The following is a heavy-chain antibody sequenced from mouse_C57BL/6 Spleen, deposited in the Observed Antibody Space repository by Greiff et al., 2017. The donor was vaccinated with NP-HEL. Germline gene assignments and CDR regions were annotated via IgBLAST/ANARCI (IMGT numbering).Heavy chain of an antibody. CDR2: INPSTGGT. CDR3: TYYYGSSNYFDY. CDR1: GYSFTGYY. V-gene: IGHV1-43*01. D-gene: IGHD1-1*01. Sequence: VQLQQSGPELVKPGASVKISCKASGYSFTGYYMHWVKQSSEKSLEWIGEINPSTGGTSYNQKFKGKATLTVDKSSSTAYMQLKSLTSEDSAVYYCTYYYGSSNYFDYWGQGTTLTVSS. J-gene: IGHJ2*01.